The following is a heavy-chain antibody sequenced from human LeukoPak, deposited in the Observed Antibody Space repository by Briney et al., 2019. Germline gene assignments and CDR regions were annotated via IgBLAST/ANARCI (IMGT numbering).Heavy chain of an antibody. CDR2: INHSGST. Sequence: SETLSLTCAVYGGSFSGYYWSWIRQPPGKGLEWIGEINHSGSTNYNPSLKSRVTISVDTSKNQFSLKLSSVTAADTAVYYCARGISDCSSTSCHLPPLDYWGQGTLVTVSS. CDR1: GGSFSGYY. V-gene: IGHV4-34*01. CDR3: ARGISDCSSTSCHLPPLDY. D-gene: IGHD2-2*01. J-gene: IGHJ4*02.